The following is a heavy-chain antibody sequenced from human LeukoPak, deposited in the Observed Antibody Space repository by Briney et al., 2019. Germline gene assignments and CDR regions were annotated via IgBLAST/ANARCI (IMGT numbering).Heavy chain of an antibody. V-gene: IGHV1-18*01. J-gene: IGHJ5*02. Sequence: ASVKVSCKASGYTFTSYGISWVRQAPGQGLEWMGWISAYNGNTNYAQKLQGRVTMTTDTSTSTAYMELRSLRSDDTAVYYCAREGKERGYSGYDRNWFDPWGQGTLVTVSS. CDR2: ISAYNGNT. CDR1: GYTFTSYG. D-gene: IGHD5-12*01. CDR3: AREGKERGYSGYDRNWFDP.